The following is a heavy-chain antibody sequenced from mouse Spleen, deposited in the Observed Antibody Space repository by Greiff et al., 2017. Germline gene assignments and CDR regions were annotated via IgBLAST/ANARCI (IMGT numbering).Heavy chain of an antibody. CDR2: IYPGDGDT. V-gene: IGHV1-82*01. Sequence: VQLVESGPELVKPGASVKISCKASGYAFSSSWMNWVKQRPGKGLEWIGRIYPGDGDTNYNGKFKGKATLTADKSSSTAYMQLSSLTSEDSAVYFCARGGDYDYFDDWGQGTTLTVSS. J-gene: IGHJ2*01. CDR3: ARGGDYDYFDD. CDR1: GYAFSSSW. D-gene: IGHD2-4*01.